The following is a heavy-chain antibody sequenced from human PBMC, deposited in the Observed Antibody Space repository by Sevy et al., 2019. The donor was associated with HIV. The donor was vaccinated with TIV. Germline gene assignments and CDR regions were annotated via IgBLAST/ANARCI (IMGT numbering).Heavy chain of an antibody. CDR1: GGSFSNFA. Sequence: AAVKVSCKAPGGSFSNFAYIWVRQAPRQGLERMGMIIPIFGAPNYAQKFQDRVTITADESTNTAYMELSSLISDDTAVYYCARGYYYGSGSYYPPDYWGQGTLVTVSS. D-gene: IGHD3-10*01. J-gene: IGHJ4*02. V-gene: IGHV1-69*13. CDR3: ARGYYYGSGSYYPPDY. CDR2: IIPIFGAP.